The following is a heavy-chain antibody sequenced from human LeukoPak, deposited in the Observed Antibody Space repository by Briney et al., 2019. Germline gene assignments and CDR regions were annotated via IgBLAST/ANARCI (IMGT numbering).Heavy chain of an antibody. V-gene: IGHV3-23*01. CDR1: GFTFSSYA. CDR3: AAKSNSWYSERFDP. CDR2: ISGSGGST. D-gene: IGHD6-13*01. Sequence: GGSLRLSCAASGFTFSSYAMSWVRQAPGKGLEWVSAISGSGGSTYYADSVKGRFTISRDNSKNTLYLQMNSLRAEDTAVYYCAAKSNSWYSERFDPWGQGTLVTVSS. J-gene: IGHJ5*02.